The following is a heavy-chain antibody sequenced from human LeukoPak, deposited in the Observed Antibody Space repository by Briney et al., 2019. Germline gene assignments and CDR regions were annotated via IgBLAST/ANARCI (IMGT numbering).Heavy chain of an antibody. CDR1: GFIFNRYN. V-gene: IGHV3-48*01. CDR2: ISSSGTI. CDR3: ARELSNYDFWL. Sequence: GGSLRLSCAASGFIFNRYNMNWVRQAPGKGLEWVSYISSSGTIYYADSVKGRFTISRDNAKNSLYLQMNSLRAEDTAVYYCARELSNYDFWLWGQGTLVTVSS. D-gene: IGHD3-3*01. J-gene: IGHJ4*02.